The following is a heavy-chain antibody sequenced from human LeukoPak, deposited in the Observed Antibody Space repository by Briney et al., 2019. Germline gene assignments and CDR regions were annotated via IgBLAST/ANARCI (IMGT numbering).Heavy chain of an antibody. Sequence: SQTLSLTCTVSGGSISSGGYYWSWIRQHPGKGMEWIGYIYYSGSTYYNPSLKSRVTISVDTSKNQFSLKLSSVTAADTAVYYCARDPGYYCSGKGAFDIWGQGTMVTVSS. D-gene: IGHD3-10*01. CDR1: GGSISSGGYY. CDR2: IYYSGST. V-gene: IGHV4-31*03. CDR3: ARDPGYYCSGKGAFDI. J-gene: IGHJ3*02.